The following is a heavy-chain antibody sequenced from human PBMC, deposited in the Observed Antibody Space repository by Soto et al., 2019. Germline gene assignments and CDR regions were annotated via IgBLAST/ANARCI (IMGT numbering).Heavy chain of an antibody. CDR3: ASRGTNLDYDFWSGYRPYFT. V-gene: IGHV3-7*02. J-gene: IGHJ4*02. D-gene: IGHD3-3*01. CDR1: GCTFSSYW. Sequence: PGGSLRLSCASSGCTFSSYWMTLVRQAPGKGLEWVANIKQDGSERYYVDSVKGRFTISRDNAKNSLYLQMNSLRAEDTAVYYCASRGTNLDYDFWSGYRPYFTWGQGTLVTVSS. CDR2: IKQDGSER.